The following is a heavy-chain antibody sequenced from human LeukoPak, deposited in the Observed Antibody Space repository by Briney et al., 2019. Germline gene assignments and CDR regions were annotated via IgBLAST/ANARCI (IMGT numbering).Heavy chain of an antibody. CDR3: AKDAYYYDSSGYLDY. D-gene: IGHD3-22*01. Sequence: GGSLRLSCAASGFTFSSYAMSWGRQAPGKGLEWVSAISGSGGSTYYADSVKGRFTISRDNSKNTLYLQMNSLRAEDTAVYYCAKDAYYYDSSGYLDYWGQGTLVTVSS. V-gene: IGHV3-23*01. CDR2: ISGSGGST. CDR1: GFTFSSYA. J-gene: IGHJ4*02.